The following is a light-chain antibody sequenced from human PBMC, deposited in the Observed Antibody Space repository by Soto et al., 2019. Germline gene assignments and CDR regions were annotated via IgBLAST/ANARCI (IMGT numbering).Light chain of an antibody. Sequence: DIQMTQSPSALSASVGDRVTITCRASQSISTYLEWFQQKPGKAPKLLIYDASSLESGVPSRFSGSGSGTEFTLTISSLQPDDFATYYCQQYNSYSFGQGTKVDIK. CDR1: QSISTY. CDR3: QQYNSYS. CDR2: DAS. V-gene: IGKV1-5*01. J-gene: IGKJ1*01.